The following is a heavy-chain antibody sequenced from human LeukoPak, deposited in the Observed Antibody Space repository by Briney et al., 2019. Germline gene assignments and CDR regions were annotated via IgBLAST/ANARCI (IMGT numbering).Heavy chain of an antibody. Sequence: SETLSLTCAVYGGSFSGYYWSWIRQPPGKGLEWIGEINHSGSTNYNPSLKSRVTISVDTSKNQFSLKLSSVTAADTAVYYCARLGYSGYEGYYYYGMDVWGQGTTVTVSS. CDR3: ARLGYSGYEGYYYYGMDV. V-gene: IGHV4-34*01. CDR2: INHSGST. CDR1: GGSFSGYY. D-gene: IGHD5-12*01. J-gene: IGHJ6*02.